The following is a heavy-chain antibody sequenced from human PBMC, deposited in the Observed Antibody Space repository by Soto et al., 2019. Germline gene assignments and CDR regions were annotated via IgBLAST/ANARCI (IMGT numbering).Heavy chain of an antibody. CDR3: VRVTSPITALRWVFDL. CDR2: VSGQGDST. D-gene: IGHD6-13*01. Sequence: GGSLRLSCSASGFTLRNYVMHWVRQAPGKGLEYISAVSGQGDSTFYADSVKGRFTISRDNSRNTLYLQMSRLRAEDTAVYYCVRVTSPITALRWVFDLWGQRSLDTVSS. CDR1: GFTLRNYV. J-gene: IGHJ4*02. V-gene: IGHV3-64D*08.